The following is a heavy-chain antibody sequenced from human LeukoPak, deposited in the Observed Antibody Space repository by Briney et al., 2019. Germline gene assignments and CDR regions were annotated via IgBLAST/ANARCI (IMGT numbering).Heavy chain of an antibody. D-gene: IGHD3-22*01. CDR1: GGSFSGYY. V-gene: IGHV4-59*13. Sequence: PSETLSLTCAVYGGSFSGYYWSWIRQPPGKGLEWIGYIYYSGSTNYNPSLKSRVTISVDTSKNQFSLKLSSVTAADTAVYYCARYDSSGYYYDYWGQGTLVTVSS. CDR2: IYYSGST. J-gene: IGHJ4*02. CDR3: ARYDSSGYYYDY.